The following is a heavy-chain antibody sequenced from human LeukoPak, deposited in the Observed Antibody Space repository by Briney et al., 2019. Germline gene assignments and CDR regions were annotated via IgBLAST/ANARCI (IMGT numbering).Heavy chain of an antibody. Sequence: PGGSLRLSCAASGFTFSSYGMHWVRQAPGKGLEWVAFIRYDGSNKYYADSVKGRFTISRDNSKNTLYLQMNSLRAEDTAVYYCAKDFPPFVGAYYYYMDVWGKGTTVTVSS. CDR3: AKDFPPFVGAYYYYMDV. CDR2: IRYDGSNK. V-gene: IGHV3-30*02. J-gene: IGHJ6*03. D-gene: IGHD1-26*01. CDR1: GFTFSSYG.